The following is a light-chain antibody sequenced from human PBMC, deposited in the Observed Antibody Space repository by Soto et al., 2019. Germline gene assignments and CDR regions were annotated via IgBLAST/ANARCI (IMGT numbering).Light chain of an antibody. Sequence: EIVLTQSPASLSLSPGETATLSCRSSQRVHYLAWYQQKHGQAPRLLIYDISTRATGVPARFSGSGYATEFTLTINNLEPEDFAVYYCQQRSSPTWTFGLGTKVDIK. J-gene: IGKJ1*01. V-gene: IGKV3-11*01. CDR1: QRVHY. CDR3: QQRSSPTWT. CDR2: DIS.